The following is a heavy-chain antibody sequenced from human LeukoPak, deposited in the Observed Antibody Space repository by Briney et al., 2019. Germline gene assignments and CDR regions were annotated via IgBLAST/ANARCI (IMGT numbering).Heavy chain of an antibody. CDR1: GGSISTYY. D-gene: IGHD1-26*01. CDR3: ARGFFSGSYGGTYSDH. CDR2: IYYSGST. J-gene: IGHJ4*02. V-gene: IGHV4-59*01. Sequence: SETLSLTCTVSGGSISTYYWTWIRQPPGKGLEWIGTIYYSGSTNYNPSLKSRVTISVDTSKNQFSLKLSSVTAADTAVYYCARGFFSGSYGGTYSDHWGQGTLVTVSS.